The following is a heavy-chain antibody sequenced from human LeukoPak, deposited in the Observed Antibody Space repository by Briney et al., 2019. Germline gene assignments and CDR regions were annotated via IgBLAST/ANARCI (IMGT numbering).Heavy chain of an antibody. CDR3: ARGLGWKVTPMGLFYTDV. V-gene: IGHV4-34*01. J-gene: IGHJ6*03. Sequence: SETLSLTCGVDGGSFSGYYWSWVRQPPGKGLEWIGEINYGGDTNYDPSLKSRVTISVDTSKNQFSLKVRSVTAADTAVYFCARGLGWKVTPMGLFYTDVGGEGATVTVSS. D-gene: IGHD4-23*01. CDR1: GGSFSGYY. CDR2: INYGGDT.